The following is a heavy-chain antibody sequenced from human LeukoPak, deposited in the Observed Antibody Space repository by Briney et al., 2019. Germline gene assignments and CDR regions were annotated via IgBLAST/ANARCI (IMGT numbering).Heavy chain of an antibody. CDR3: AKDAYGSGSYPDY. CDR2: ISGSGGST. D-gene: IGHD3-10*01. V-gene: IGHV3-23*01. Sequence: SGGSLRLSCSASGFTFSSYAMSWLRQAPGKGLGWVSAISGSGGSTYYADSVKGRFTISRDNSKNTLYLQMNSLRAEDTAVYYCAKDAYGSGSYPDYWGQGTLVTVSS. J-gene: IGHJ4*02. CDR1: GFTFSSYA.